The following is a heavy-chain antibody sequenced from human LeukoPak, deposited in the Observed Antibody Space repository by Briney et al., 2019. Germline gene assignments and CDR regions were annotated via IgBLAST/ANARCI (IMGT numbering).Heavy chain of an antibody. V-gene: IGHV3-23*01. Sequence: GRSLRLSCAASGFTFSSYAMSWVRQAPGKGLEWVSAISGSGGSTYYADSVKGRFTISRDNSKNTLYLQMNSLRAEDTAVYYCAKPPEWCMLCLPLFDCWGQGTLVTVSS. CDR2: ISGSGGST. CDR1: GFTFSSYA. CDR3: AKPPEWCMLCLPLFDC. J-gene: IGHJ4*02. D-gene: IGHD2-8*01.